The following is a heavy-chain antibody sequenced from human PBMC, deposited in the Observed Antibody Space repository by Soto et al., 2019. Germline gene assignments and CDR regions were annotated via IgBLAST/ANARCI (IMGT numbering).Heavy chain of an antibody. CDR3: ARDLGVACSGGSCYSFYFDY. Sequence: VASVKVSCKASGYTFTSYGISWVRQAPGQGLEWMGWISAYNGNTNYAQKLQGRVTMTTDTSTSTAYMELRSLRSDDTAVYYCARDLGVACSGGSCYSFYFDYWGQGTLVTVSS. CDR1: GYTFTSYG. V-gene: IGHV1-18*04. CDR2: ISAYNGNT. J-gene: IGHJ4*02. D-gene: IGHD2-15*01.